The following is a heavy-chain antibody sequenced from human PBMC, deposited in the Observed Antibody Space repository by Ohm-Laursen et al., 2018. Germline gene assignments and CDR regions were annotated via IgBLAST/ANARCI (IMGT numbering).Heavy chain of an antibody. CDR1: GYTFTSYD. D-gene: IGHD3-22*01. CDR3: ARDPYYYDSSGPLLGAFDI. V-gene: IGHV1-8*01. CDR2: MNPNSGNT. J-gene: IGHJ3*02. Sequence: ASVKVSCKASGYTFTSYDINWVRQATGQGLEWMGWMNPNSGNTGYAQKFQGRVTMTRNTSISTAYMELSSLRSEDTAVYYCARDPYYYDSSGPLLGAFDIWGQGTMVTVSS.